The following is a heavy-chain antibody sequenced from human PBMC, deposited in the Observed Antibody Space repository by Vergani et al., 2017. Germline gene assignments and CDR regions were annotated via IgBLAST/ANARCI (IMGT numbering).Heavy chain of an antibody. CDR2: ISYVGSNK. CDR3: AKDLDCLSGYYTGPDY. CDR1: GFTFSSYG. V-gene: IGHV3-30*18. J-gene: IGHJ4*02. Sequence: QVQLVESGGGAVQPGRSLRLSCAASGFTFSSYGIHWVRPAPGKGLEWVAVISYVGSNKYYADSVKGRFTISRDNSKNTLYLKMNNLRAQDTAVYYCAKDLDCLSGYYTGPDYWSQGSLVTVSS. D-gene: IGHD3-3*01.